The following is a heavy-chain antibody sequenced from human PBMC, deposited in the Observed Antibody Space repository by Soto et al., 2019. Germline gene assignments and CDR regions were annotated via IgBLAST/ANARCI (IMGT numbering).Heavy chain of an antibody. V-gene: IGHV1-46*03. CDR2: INPSGGST. J-gene: IGHJ3*02. CDR3: ASEGGRSEDAFDI. CDR1: GYTFTSYY. Sequence: ASVKVSFKASGYTFTSYYMHWVRQAPGQGLEWMGIINPSGGSTSYAQKFQGRVTMTRDTSTSTVYMELSSLRSEDTAVYYCASEGGRSEDAFDIWGQGTMVTVSS.